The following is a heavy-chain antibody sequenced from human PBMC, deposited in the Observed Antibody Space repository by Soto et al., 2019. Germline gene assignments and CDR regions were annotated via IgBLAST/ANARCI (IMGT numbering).Heavy chain of an antibody. Sequence: SVKVSCKASGGAFSSYSISWVRQAPGQGLEWMGRIIPILGIANYAQKFQGRVTITADKSTSAAYMELSSLRSEDTAVCYCAGLAAGEKNGYRGQGTLVSVSS. D-gene: IGHD3-3*02. CDR3: AGLAAGEKNGY. CDR2: IIPILGIA. J-gene: IGHJ4*02. V-gene: IGHV1-69*02. CDR1: GGAFSSYS.